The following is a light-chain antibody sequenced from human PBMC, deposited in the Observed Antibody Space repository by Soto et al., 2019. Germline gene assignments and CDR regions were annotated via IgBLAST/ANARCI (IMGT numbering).Light chain of an antibody. V-gene: IGKV3-15*01. CDR2: GAS. Sequence: EIVMTQSPATLSVSLGERATLSCRASQSVGSDLAWYQHKPGQAPRLLIYGASTRAAGIPARFSGSGSGTDFTLTISRLQSEDFAIYYRHQYNNWPPWTFGQGTKVEIK. CDR1: QSVGSD. CDR3: HQYNNWPPWT. J-gene: IGKJ1*01.